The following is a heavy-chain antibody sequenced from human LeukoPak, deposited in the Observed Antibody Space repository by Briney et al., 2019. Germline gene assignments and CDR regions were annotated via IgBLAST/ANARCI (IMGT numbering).Heavy chain of an antibody. Sequence: PGESLKISCKGSGYSFTSYWIGWVRQMPGKGLEWMGIIYPGDSDTRYSPSFQGQVTISVDKSTTTAYLQWSSLKTSDSAMYYCARQRQNFYGSGASDFWGQGTLVTVSS. CDR2: IYPGDSDT. D-gene: IGHD3-10*01. CDR3: ARQRQNFYGSGASDF. CDR1: GYSFTSYW. J-gene: IGHJ4*02. V-gene: IGHV5-51*01.